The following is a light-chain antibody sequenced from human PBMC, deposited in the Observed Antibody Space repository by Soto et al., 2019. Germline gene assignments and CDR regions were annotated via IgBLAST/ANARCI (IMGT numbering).Light chain of an antibody. CDR2: DVT. V-gene: IGLV2-14*03. CDR1: YSDIGGYNY. CDR3: SSYTSRSTLGV. Sequence: QSALTQPASVSGSPGQSITISCTGAYSDIGGYNYVSWYQQHPGKAPKLMIYDVTNRPSGVSYLFSGSKSGNTASLTISGLQAEDEADYYCSSYTSRSTLGVFGGGTKLTVL. J-gene: IGLJ2*01.